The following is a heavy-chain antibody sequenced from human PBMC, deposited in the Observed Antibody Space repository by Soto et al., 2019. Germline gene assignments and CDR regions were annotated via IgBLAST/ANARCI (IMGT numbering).Heavy chain of an antibody. CDR2: IYYSGST. J-gene: IGHJ5*02. CDR3: ARAPLRIAVAGANWFDP. CDR1: GGSISSYY. V-gene: IGHV4-59*01. D-gene: IGHD6-19*01. Sequence: SETLSLTCTVSGGSISSYYLSWIRQPPGKGLEWIGYIYYSGSTNYNPSLKSRVTISVDTSKNQFSLKLSSVTAADTAVYYCARAPLRIAVAGANWFDPWGQGTLVTVSS.